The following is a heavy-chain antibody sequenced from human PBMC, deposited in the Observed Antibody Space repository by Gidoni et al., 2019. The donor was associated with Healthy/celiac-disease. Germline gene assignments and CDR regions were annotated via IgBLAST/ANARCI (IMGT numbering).Heavy chain of an antibody. CDR2: IIPILGIA. D-gene: IGHD6-19*01. J-gene: IGHJ5*02. V-gene: IGHV1-69*08. CDR3: ARDLIAVAGPGFDP. CDR1: GGTFSSYT. Sequence: QVQLVQSGAEVKKPGSSVKVSCKASGGTFSSYTISWVRQAPGQGLEWMGRIIPILGIANYAQKFQGRVTITADKSTSTAYMELSSLRSEDTAVYYCARDLIAVAGPGFDPWGQGTLVTVSS.